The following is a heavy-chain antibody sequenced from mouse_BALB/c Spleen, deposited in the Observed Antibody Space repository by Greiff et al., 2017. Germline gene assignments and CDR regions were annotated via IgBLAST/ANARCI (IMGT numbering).Heavy chain of an antibody. CDR3: NARWPDMDY. CDR2: IDPENGDT. V-gene: IGHV14-4*02. Sequence: VQLQQSGAELVRSGASVKLSCTASGFNIKDYYMHWVKQRPEQGLEWIGWIDPENGDTEYAPKFQGKATMTADTSSNTAYLQLSSLTSEDTAVYYCNARWPDMDYWGQGTSVTVSS. J-gene: IGHJ4*01. D-gene: IGHD2-3*01. CDR1: GFNIKDYY.